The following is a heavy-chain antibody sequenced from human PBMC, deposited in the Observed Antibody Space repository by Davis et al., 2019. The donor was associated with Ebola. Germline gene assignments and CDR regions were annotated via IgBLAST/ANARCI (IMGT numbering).Heavy chain of an antibody. Sequence: ASVKVSCKASGYTFTSYAISWVRQAPGQGLEWMGWISAYNGNTNYAQKLQGRVTMTTDTSTSTAYMELRSLRSDDTAVYYCARPFYDFWGDGFDPWGQGTLVTVSS. D-gene: IGHD3-3*01. CDR1: GYTFTSYA. V-gene: IGHV1-18*01. J-gene: IGHJ5*02. CDR3: ARPFYDFWGDGFDP. CDR2: ISAYNGNT.